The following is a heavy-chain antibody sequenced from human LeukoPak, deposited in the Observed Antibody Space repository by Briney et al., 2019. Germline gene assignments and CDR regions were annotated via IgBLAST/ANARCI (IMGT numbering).Heavy chain of an antibody. CDR1: GGPISSYY. J-gene: IGHJ4*02. Sequence: SETLSLTCTVSGGPISSYYWSWIRQPPGKGLEWIGYIYYSGSTNYNPSLKSRVTISVDTSKNQFSLKLSSVTAADTAVYYCARKITMITGFDYWGQGTLVTVSS. CDR3: ARKITMITGFDY. V-gene: IGHV4-59*08. CDR2: IYYSGST. D-gene: IGHD3-22*01.